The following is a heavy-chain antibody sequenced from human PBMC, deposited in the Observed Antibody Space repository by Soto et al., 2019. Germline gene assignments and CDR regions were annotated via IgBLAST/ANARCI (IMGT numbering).Heavy chain of an antibody. CDR3: AKDRDPYYYYYLMDV. CDR2: MSYDGSKI. CDR1: GFAFDTYG. Sequence: GGSLRLSCEASGFAFDTYGMHWIRQGAGQGLEWVATMSYDGSKIYYRDSVRGRFSISRDDSKRTLYLQMNSLRAEDTAVYYCAKDRDPYYYYYLMDVWGKGPTVTVSS. V-gene: IGHV3-30*18. J-gene: IGHJ6*04.